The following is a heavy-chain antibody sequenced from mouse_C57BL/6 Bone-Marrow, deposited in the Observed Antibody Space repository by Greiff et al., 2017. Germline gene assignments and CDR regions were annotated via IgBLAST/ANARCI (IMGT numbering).Heavy chain of an antibody. Sequence: QVQLQQSGPELVKPGASVKISCKASGYAFSSSWMNWVKQRPGKGLEWIGRLYPGDGDTNYNGKFKGKATLTADKSSSTAYMQLSSLTSEDSAVYFCARGGLVYWYLDVWGTGTTVTVAS. J-gene: IGHJ1*03. D-gene: IGHD1-1*02. CDR3: ARGGLVYWYLDV. CDR2: LYPGDGDT. V-gene: IGHV1-82*01. CDR1: GYAFSSSW.